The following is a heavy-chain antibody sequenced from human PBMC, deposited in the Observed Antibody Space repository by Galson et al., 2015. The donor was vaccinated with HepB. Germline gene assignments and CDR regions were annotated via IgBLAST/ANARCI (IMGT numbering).Heavy chain of an antibody. CDR1: GFTFNEYA. CDR3: ARSGGGVRFLGVH. D-gene: IGHD3-3*01. Sequence: SLRLSCAAAGFTFNEYALTWFRQAPGKGLEWVATISGSGVSTYYRDSVKGRFTISRDNSKDTLYLQMESLRPEDTAFYYCARSGGGVRFLGVHWGQGTLVTVSS. J-gene: IGHJ4*02. V-gene: IGHV3-23*01. CDR2: ISGSGVST.